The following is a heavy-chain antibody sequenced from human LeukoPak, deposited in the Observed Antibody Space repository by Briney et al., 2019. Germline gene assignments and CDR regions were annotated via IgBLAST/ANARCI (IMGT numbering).Heavy chain of an antibody. V-gene: IGHV1-24*01. CDR1: GYALSELS. CDR2: FHPEDGET. CDR3: ATDRGNIGWYLGFDY. Sequence: ASVKVSCKVSGYALSELSMHWVRQDPGKGLEWMGGFHPEDGETIYAQKFQGRVAVTEDPSTDTAYMELSSLRSEDTAVYYCATDRGNIGWYLGFDYWGQGTVVTVSS. D-gene: IGHD6-19*01. J-gene: IGHJ4*02.